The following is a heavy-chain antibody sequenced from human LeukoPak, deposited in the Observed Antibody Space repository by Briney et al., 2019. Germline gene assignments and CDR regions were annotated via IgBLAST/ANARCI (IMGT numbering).Heavy chain of an antibody. CDR1: GYTFTDYY. CDR3: ARDSSGSYSSYYYYYMDV. J-gene: IGHJ6*03. CDR2: INPYSGGT. Sequence: GASVKVSCKASGYTFTDYYMHWVRQAPGQGLEWMGWINPYSGGTNYEQKFQGRVTMTRDTSISTAYMELSRLRSDDTAVYYCARDSSGSYSSYYYYYMDVWGKGTTVTVSS. D-gene: IGHD1-26*01. V-gene: IGHV1-2*02.